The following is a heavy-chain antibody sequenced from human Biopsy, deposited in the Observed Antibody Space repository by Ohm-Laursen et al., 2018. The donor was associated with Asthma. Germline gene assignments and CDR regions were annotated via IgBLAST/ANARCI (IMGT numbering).Heavy chain of an antibody. CDR3: ARTFHFWSPYHAEHYQL. Sequence: SLRLSCSASGFTFSSYAMYWVRQAPGKGLEWVALISYDGSNKSYADSVKGRFTISRDNSKTTLYLQMNSLRAEDTAVYYCARTFHFWSPYHAEHYQLWGQGTLVTVSS. J-gene: IGHJ1*01. D-gene: IGHD3-3*02. CDR1: GFTFSSYA. V-gene: IGHV3-30-3*01. CDR2: ISYDGSNK.